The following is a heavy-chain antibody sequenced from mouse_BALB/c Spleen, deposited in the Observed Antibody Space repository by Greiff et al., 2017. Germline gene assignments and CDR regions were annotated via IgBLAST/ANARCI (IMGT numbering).Heavy chain of an antibody. V-gene: IGHV5-12-1*01. CDR1: GFAFSSYD. CDR2: ISSGGGST. J-gene: IGHJ3*01. D-gene: IGHD1-1*01. Sequence: EVKLVEPGGGLVKPGGSLKLSCAASGFAFSSYDMSWVRQTPEKRLEWVAYISSGGGSTYYPDTVKGRFTISRDNAKNTLYLQMSSLKSEDTAMYYCARKNYYGSSTWFAYWGQGTLVTVSA. CDR3: ARKNYYGSSTWFAY.